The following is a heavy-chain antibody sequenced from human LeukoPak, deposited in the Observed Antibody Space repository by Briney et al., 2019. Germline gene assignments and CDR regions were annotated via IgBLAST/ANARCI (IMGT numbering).Heavy chain of an antibody. V-gene: IGHV1-69*01. CDR2: IIPIFGTA. Sequence: SSVKVSCKASGGTFSSYAISWVRQAPGQGLEWMGGIIPIFGTANYAQKFQGRVTITADESTSTVYMELSSLRSEDTAVYYCARDKYSSSWYFDYLGHWFDPWGQGTLVTVSS. CDR3: ARDKYSSSWYFDYLGHWFDP. J-gene: IGHJ5*02. D-gene: IGHD6-13*01. CDR1: GGTFSSYA.